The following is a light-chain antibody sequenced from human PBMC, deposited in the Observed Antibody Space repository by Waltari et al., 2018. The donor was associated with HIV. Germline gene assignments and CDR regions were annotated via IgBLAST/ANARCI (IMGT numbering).Light chain of an antibody. CDR2: KDN. CDR1: ALPKQF. J-gene: IGLJ3*02. CDR3: ESADDSGDHWV. V-gene: IGLV3-25*03. Sequence: SYELTQPPSVSVSPGQTATITCSGDALPKQFDSWYQQKAGQAPLMVIYKDNKRPSGIPDRFSGSMSGATVMLIISGVLPEDEAVYYCESADDSGDHWVFDGGTKLSVL.